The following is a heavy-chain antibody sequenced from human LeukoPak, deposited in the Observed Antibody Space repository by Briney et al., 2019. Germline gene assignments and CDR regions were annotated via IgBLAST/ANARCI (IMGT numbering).Heavy chain of an antibody. Sequence: SSETLSLTCAVYGGSFSGYYWSWIRQPPGKGLELIGEINHSGSTNYNPSLKSRVTISVDTSKNQFSLKLSSVTAADTAVYYCARVTYAGYYYYYCMDVWGKGTTVTISS. CDR1: GGSFSGYY. CDR2: INHSGST. V-gene: IGHV4-34*01. D-gene: IGHD3-16*01. CDR3: ARVTYAGYYYYYCMDV. J-gene: IGHJ6*03.